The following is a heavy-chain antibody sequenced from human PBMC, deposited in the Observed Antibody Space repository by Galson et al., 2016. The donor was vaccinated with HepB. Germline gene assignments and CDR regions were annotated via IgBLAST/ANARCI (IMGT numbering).Heavy chain of an antibody. CDR2: ISSSGTYI. Sequence: SLRLSCAASGFTFSTYTMSWVRQAPGQGLEWVSSISSSGTYISYADSMKGRFTTSRDSAKNSLYLQMNSLRVEDTAVYYCARDGSHDFWSGHFPDKTKKNHPFDVWGQGTTVTVSS. CDR3: ARDGSHDFWSGHFPDKTKKNHPFDV. J-gene: IGHJ6*02. CDR1: GFTFSTYT. V-gene: IGHV3-21*01. D-gene: IGHD3-3*01.